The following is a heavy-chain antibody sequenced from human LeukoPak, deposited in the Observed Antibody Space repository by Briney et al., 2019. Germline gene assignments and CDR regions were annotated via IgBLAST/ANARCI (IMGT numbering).Heavy chain of an antibody. CDR3: ARVDTAMVTAYGMDV. CDR2: INHSGST. CDR1: GGSFSGYY. J-gene: IGHJ6*02. D-gene: IGHD5-18*01. V-gene: IGHV4-34*01. Sequence: PSETLSLTCAVYGGSFSGYYWSWIRQPPGRGLEWIGEINHSGSTNYNPSLKSRVTISVDTSKNQFSLKLSSVTAADTAVYYCARVDTAMVTAYGMDVWGQGTTVTVSS.